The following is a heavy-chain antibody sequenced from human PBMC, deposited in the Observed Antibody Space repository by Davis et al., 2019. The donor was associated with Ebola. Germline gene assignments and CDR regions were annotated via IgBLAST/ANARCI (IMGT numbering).Heavy chain of an antibody. V-gene: IGHV3-48*02. CDR3: ARDRY. Sequence: GESLKISCAASGFTVSSNYMNWVRQAPGKGLEWVSYISSSSSTIYYADSVKGRFTISRDNAKNSLYLQMNSLRDEDTAVYYCARDRYWGQGTLVTVSS. CDR2: ISSSSSTI. CDR1: GFTVSSNY. J-gene: IGHJ4*02.